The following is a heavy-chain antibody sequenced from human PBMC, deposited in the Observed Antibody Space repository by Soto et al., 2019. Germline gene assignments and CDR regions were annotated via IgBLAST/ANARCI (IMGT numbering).Heavy chain of an antibody. J-gene: IGHJ6*02. Sequence: QVQLVESGGGVVQPGRSLRLSCAASGFTFSTYAMEWVRQAPXXXXXWVALISYDGSDKYYADSVKGRFTISRDNSKNTLYLQMXXXXXXXXXXXXXXXXXXXXXXXXXXVWGQGTTVTVSS. CDR1: GFTFSTYA. CDR3: XXXXXXXXXXXXXV. V-gene: IGHV3-30-3*01. CDR2: ISYDGSDK.